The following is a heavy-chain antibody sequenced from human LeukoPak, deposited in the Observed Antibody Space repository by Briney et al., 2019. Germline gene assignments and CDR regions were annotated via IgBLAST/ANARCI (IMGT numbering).Heavy chain of an antibody. CDR1: GGSLSSYY. Sequence: PSETLSLTCTVSGGSLSSYYWSWIRQPPGKGLEGIGYIYYSGSTNYNPSLKSRVTISVDTSKNQFSLKLSSVTAADTAVYYCARGQWELLSAFYYYYYMDVWGKGTTVTISS. V-gene: IGHV4-59*01. CDR2: IYYSGST. CDR3: ARGQWELLSAFYYYYYMDV. D-gene: IGHD1-26*01. J-gene: IGHJ6*03.